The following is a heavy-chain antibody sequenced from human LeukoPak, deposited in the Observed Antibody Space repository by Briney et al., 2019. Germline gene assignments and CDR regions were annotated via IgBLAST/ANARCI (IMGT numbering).Heavy chain of an antibody. CDR3: AREASNTYGYVY. J-gene: IGHJ4*02. CDR1: GGSFSGYY. Sequence: NTSETLSLTCAVYGGSFSGYYWSWIRQPPGKGLGWIGYVFYSGGTNYNPSLKSRVTMSVDTSRKQFSLKLSSVTAADTAVYYCAREASNTYGYVYWGQGILVTVSS. V-gene: IGHV4-59*01. CDR2: VFYSGGT. D-gene: IGHD5-18*01.